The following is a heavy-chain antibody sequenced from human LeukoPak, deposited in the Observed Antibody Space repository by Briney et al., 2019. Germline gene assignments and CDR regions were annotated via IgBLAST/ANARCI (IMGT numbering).Heavy chain of an antibody. CDR2: IYHSGST. Sequence: SETLSLTCAVSGYSISSGYYWGWIRQPPGKGLEWIGSIYHSGSTYYNPSLKSRVTISVDTSKNQFSLKLSSVTAADTAVYYCARVSYYYDSSGYRSNRFDPWGQGTLVTVSS. CDR1: GYSISSGYY. D-gene: IGHD3-22*01. J-gene: IGHJ5*02. V-gene: IGHV4-38-2*01. CDR3: ARVSYYYDSSGYRSNRFDP.